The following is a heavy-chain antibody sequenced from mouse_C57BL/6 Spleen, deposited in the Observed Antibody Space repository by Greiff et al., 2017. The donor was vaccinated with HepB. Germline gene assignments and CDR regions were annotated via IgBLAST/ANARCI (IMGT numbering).Heavy chain of an antibody. CDR2: IRLKSDNYAT. CDR1: GFTFSNYW. V-gene: IGHV6-3*01. Sequence: EVQVVESGGGLVQPGGSMKLSCVASGFTFSNYWMNWVRQSPEKGLEWVAQIRLKSDNYATHYAESVKGRFTISRDDSKSSVYLQMNNLRAEDTGIYYCTVYYSWFAYWGQGTLVTVSA. D-gene: IGHD1-1*01. J-gene: IGHJ3*01. CDR3: TVYYSWFAY.